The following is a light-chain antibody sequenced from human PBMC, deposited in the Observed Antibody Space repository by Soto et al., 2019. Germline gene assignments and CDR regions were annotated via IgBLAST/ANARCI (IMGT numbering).Light chain of an antibody. CDR1: SSDIGGYNY. Sequence: QSALTPPASVSGSPGQSITISCTGISSDIGGYNYVSWYQQHPGKAPKLMIYDVSNRRSGVSNRFSGSKSGNTASLTISGLQAEDEADYYCYSYTSSSTVLFGGGTKLTVL. CDR2: DVS. J-gene: IGLJ2*01. V-gene: IGLV2-14*01. CDR3: YSYTSSSTVL.